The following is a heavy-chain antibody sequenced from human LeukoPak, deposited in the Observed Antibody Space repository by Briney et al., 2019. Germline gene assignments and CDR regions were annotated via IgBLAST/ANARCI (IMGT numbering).Heavy chain of an antibody. CDR2: IGGYDGDR. Sequence: ASVKVSCKASGFTFISCGFSWVRQAPGQGLEWVGWIGGYDGDRHYAQNFQGRVTMTTDTSTSTAYMELRSLRSDDTAVYYCARDLWNFFDSSGYYNDFDSWGQGTLVTVPS. CDR3: ARDLWNFFDSSGYYNDFDS. J-gene: IGHJ5*01. D-gene: IGHD3-22*01. V-gene: IGHV1-18*01. CDR1: GFTFISCG.